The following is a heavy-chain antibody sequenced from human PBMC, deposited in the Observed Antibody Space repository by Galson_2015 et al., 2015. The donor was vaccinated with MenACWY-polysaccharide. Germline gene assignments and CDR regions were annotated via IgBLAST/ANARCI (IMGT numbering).Heavy chain of an antibody. V-gene: IGHV3-49*03. Sequence: SLRLSCATSGFTFGDYAMAWFRQGPGKGLEWVGFIRSKPDGGTTNYAASVKGRFTISRDDSKSIAYLQMDSLKTEDTAVYYCTRDRPIDYWGHGTLVTVAS. CDR2: IRSKPDGGTT. J-gene: IGHJ4*01. CDR1: GFTFGDYA. CDR3: TRDRPIDY.